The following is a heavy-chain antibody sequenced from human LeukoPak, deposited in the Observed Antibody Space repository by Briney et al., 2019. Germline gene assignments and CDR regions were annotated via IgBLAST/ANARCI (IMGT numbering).Heavy chain of an antibody. J-gene: IGHJ4*02. CDR2: IFYTGTT. Sequence: PSETLSLTCTVSGGSIGSSSYYCGWIRQPPGKGPEWIGCIFYTGTTNYNPSLQSRVTISMDTSKNQFSLKLSSVTAADTAVYYCASTMYYYDTTVYSNFDYWGQGALVTVSS. CDR1: GGSIGSSSYY. V-gene: IGHV4-39*07. CDR3: ASTMYYYDTTVYSNFDY. D-gene: IGHD3-22*01.